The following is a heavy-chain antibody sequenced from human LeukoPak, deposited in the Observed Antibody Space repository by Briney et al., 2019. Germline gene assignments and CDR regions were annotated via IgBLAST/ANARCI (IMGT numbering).Heavy chain of an antibody. D-gene: IGHD3-22*01. V-gene: IGHV4-4*02. CDR3: ARVALYDSCGLNYFDY. Sequence: PSETLSLTCAVSGGSISSSNWWSWVRQPPGKGLEWIGEIYRSGSTNYNPSLKSRVTISIDKSKNQFSLKLSSVTAADTAVYYCARVALYDSCGLNYFDYWGQGTLVTVSS. CDR1: GGSISSSNW. CDR2: IYRSGST. J-gene: IGHJ4*02.